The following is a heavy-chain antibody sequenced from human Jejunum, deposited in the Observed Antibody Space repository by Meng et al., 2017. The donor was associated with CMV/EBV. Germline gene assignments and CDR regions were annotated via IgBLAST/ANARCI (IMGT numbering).Heavy chain of an antibody. Sequence: FGGSFRGYSWSWLRQSPGQGLEWIGQINHSGSASYNPSLRRRVTISEDTSKNQFSLRLTSVTAADTAIYYCARKYCGSSNCYPFDYWGQGELVTVSS. CDR1: GGSFRGYS. D-gene: IGHD2-2*01. V-gene: IGHV4-34*01. CDR3: ARKYCGSSNCYPFDY. CDR2: INHSGSA. J-gene: IGHJ4*02.